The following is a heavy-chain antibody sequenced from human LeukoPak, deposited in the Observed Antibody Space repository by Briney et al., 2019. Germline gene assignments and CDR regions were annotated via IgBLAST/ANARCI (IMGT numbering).Heavy chain of an antibody. V-gene: IGHV1-69*01. D-gene: IGHD3-3*01. CDR2: IIPIFGTA. CDR1: GGTFSSYA. J-gene: IGHJ4*02. Sequence: SVKVSCKASGGTFSSYAISWVRQAPGQGLEWMGGIIPIFGTANYAQKFQGRVTITADESTSTAYMELSSLRSEDTAVYYCARSPTIFGVVITPPDYWGQGTLVTVSS. CDR3: ARSPTIFGVVITPPDY.